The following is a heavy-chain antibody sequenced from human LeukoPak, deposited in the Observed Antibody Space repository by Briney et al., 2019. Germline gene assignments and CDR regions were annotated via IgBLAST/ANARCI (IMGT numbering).Heavy chain of an antibody. J-gene: IGHJ3*02. Sequence: ASVKVSRKASGYTFTSYGISWVRQAPGQGLEWMGWISTYNGNTNYAQKLQGRVTMTTDTSTSTAYMELRSLRSDDTAVYYCAREVVPDVIDAFDIWGQGTMVTVSS. D-gene: IGHD2-2*01. CDR1: GYTFTSYG. CDR3: AREVVPDVIDAFDI. V-gene: IGHV1-18*01. CDR2: ISTYNGNT.